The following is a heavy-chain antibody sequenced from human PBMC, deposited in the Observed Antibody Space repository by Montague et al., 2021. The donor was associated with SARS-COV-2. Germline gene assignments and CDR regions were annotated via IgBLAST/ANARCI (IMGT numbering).Heavy chain of an antibody. V-gene: IGHV2-70*01. CDR3: ARISAWYSSGWSAFDY. D-gene: IGHD6-19*01. Sequence: PALVKPTQTLTLTCTFSGFSLSTSGMCVSWIRQPPGKALEWLALXDWXDDKYYSTSLKTRLTISKDTSKNQVILTMTNMDPVDTATYYCARISAWYSSGWSAFDYWGQGTLVTVSS. CDR2: XDWXDDK. CDR1: GFSLSTSGMC. J-gene: IGHJ4*02.